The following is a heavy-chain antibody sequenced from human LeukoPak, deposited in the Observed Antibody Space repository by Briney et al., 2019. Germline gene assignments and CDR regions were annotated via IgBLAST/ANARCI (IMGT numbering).Heavy chain of an antibody. CDR2: INHNGNVN. J-gene: IGHJ6*02. Sequence: GGSLRLSCAASGFTFSSYWMNWARQAPGKGLEWVASINHNGNVNYYVDSVKGRFTISRDNAKNSLYLQMSNLRAEDTAVYFCARGSGLDVWGQGATVTVSS. D-gene: IGHD3-10*01. CDR3: ARGSGLDV. CDR1: GFTFSSYW. V-gene: IGHV3-7*03.